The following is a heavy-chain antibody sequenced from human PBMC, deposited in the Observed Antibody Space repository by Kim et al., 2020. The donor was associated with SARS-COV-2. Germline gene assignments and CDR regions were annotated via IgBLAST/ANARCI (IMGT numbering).Heavy chain of an antibody. J-gene: IGHJ4*02. V-gene: IGHV3-74*01. CDR1: GFTFSSHW. Sequence: GGSLRLSCAASGFTFSSHWMHWVRQAPGKGPVWVSRINADRSAIEYAASVKGRFTITRDNAKSTLDLQMNSLRPADTAVYYCARGSGGYGFDSWGQG. CDR3: ARGSGGYGFDS. CDR2: INADRSAI. D-gene: IGHD2-15*01.